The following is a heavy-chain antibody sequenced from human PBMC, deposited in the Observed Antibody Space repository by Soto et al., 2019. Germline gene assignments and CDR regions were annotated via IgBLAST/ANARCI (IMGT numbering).Heavy chain of an antibody. CDR2: INHSGST. CDR1: GGSFSGYY. V-gene: IGHV4-34*01. Sequence: SETLSLTCAVYGGSFSGYYWSWIRQPPGKGLEWIGEINHSGSTNYNPSLKSRVTISVDTSKNQFSLKLSSVTAADTAVYYCARPAGVYWFDPWGQGTLVTVSS. D-gene: IGHD6-13*01. J-gene: IGHJ5*02. CDR3: ARPAGVYWFDP.